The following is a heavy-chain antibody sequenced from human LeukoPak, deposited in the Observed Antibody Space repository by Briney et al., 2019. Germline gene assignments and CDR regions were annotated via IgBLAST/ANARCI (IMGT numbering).Heavy chain of an antibody. D-gene: IGHD5-18*01. J-gene: IGHJ4*02. CDR2: ISSSSSYI. V-gene: IGHV3-21*01. Sequence: GGSLRLSCAASGFTFNNYAMSWVRQAPGKGLEWVSSISSSSSYIYYADSVKGRFTISRDNAKNSLCLQMNSLRAEDTAVYYCASMKYSYGYFDYWGQGTLVTVSS. CDR1: GFTFNNYA. CDR3: ASMKYSYGYFDY.